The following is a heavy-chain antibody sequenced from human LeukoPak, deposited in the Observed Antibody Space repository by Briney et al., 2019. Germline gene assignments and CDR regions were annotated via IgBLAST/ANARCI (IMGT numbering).Heavy chain of an antibody. V-gene: IGHV3-23*01. Sequence: GGSLRLSCAASGFTFDDYAMHWVRQAPGKGLEWVSAISGSGDSTYYADSVKGRFTISRDNSKNTLYLRMNSLRAEDTAVYYCAKDRGDYGDFFDYWGQGTLVTVSS. CDR3: AKDRGDYGDFFDY. D-gene: IGHD4-17*01. J-gene: IGHJ4*02. CDR1: GFTFDDYA. CDR2: ISGSGDST.